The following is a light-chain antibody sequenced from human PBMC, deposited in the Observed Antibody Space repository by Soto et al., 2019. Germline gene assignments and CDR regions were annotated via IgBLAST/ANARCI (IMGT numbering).Light chain of an antibody. CDR1: QTVSKF. CDR3: QQTYSLPRT. V-gene: IGKV1-39*01. CDR2: SAS. Sequence: DVQMTQSPSSLSASVGDRVTIACRASQTVSKFVNWYQQKPGKVPDLLIYSASTLYSGVPSRFSGSGSGTEFTLTISHLQPEDFATYYCQQTYSLPRTFAQGTKVE. J-gene: IGKJ1*01.